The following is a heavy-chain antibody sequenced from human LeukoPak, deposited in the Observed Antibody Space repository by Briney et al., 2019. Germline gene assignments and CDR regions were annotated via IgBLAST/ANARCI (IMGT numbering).Heavy chain of an antibody. CDR2: ISSSGVAT. J-gene: IGHJ4*02. CDR1: GFTFRDFA. V-gene: IGHV3-64D*09. Sequence: GGSLRLSCSVSGFTFRDFAMHWVRQAPGKGLEYISSISSSGVATYYADSVKGRFTISRDNYKNTLYLQMSSPRAEDTAVYHCVNARWVEGWGQAGLVTAS. D-gene: IGHD4-23*01. CDR3: VNARWVEG.